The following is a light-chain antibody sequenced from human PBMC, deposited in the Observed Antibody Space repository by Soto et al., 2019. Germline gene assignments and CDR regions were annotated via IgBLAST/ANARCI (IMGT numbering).Light chain of an antibody. CDR1: QSIVSSSTNKNY. J-gene: IGKJ4*01. CDR2: WAS. CDR3: QQYRSTPLT. V-gene: IGKV4-1*01. Sequence: DIVMTQSPASLAVSLGERATINCKSSQSIVSSSTNKNYLACYQQKPGQPPKLFIYWASTRESGVPDRFSGSGSGTDFILTISSLQAEDVAAYYCQQYRSTPLTFGGGTKVEIK.